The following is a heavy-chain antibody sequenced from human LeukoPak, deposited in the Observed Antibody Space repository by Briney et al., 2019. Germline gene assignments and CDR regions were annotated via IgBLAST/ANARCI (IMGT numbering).Heavy chain of an antibody. CDR1: GFTFSSYA. D-gene: IGHD6-19*01. CDR3: AKKRSGWYGYYGVDV. Sequence: PGGSLRLSCAASGFTFSSYAMSWVRQAPGKGLEWVSAISGSGGSTYYADSVKGRFTISRDNSKNTLYLQMNSLRAEDTAVYYCAKKRSGWYGYYGVDVWGQGTTVTVSS. V-gene: IGHV3-23*01. J-gene: IGHJ6*02. CDR2: ISGSGGST.